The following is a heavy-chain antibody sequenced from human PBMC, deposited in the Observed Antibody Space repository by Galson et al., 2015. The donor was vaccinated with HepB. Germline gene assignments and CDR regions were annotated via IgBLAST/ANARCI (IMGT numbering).Heavy chain of an antibody. V-gene: IGHV1-18*01. CDR3: ARDLGIDAFDI. CDR2: ISAYNGNT. D-gene: IGHD2-15*01. J-gene: IGHJ3*02. Sequence: SVKVSCKASGYTFTSYGISWVRQAPGQGLEWMGWISAYNGNTNYAQKFQGRVTITADESTGTAYMELSSLRSEDTAVYYCARDLGIDAFDIWGQGTMVTVSS. CDR1: GYTFTSYG.